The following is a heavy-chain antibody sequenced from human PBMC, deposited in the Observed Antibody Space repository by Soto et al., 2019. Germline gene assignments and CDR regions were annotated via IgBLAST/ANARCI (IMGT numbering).Heavy chain of an antibody. D-gene: IGHD3-22*01. Sequence: TLSLTCTVSGGPISSGDYYWSWIRQHPGKGLEWIGYIYYSGSTYYNPSLKSRVTISVDTSKNQFSLKLSSVTAADTAVYYCASIYDSSGYYYGNNWFDPWGQGTLVTVSS. CDR2: IYYSGST. J-gene: IGHJ5*02. CDR3: ASIYDSSGYYYGNNWFDP. V-gene: IGHV4-31*03. CDR1: GGPISSGDYY.